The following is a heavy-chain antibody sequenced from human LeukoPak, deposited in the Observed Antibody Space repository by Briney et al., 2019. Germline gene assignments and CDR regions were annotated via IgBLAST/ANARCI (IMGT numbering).Heavy chain of an antibody. V-gene: IGHV3-64*02. Sequence: GGSLRLSCAASGFTFSAYYMKWVRQAPGKGLECVSAITSNGGGTYYADSVKGRFTISRDNSKNTVYLQMGSLRPEDMGVYYCARGGQGTSCFDCWGQGTLVTVSS. D-gene: IGHD2-2*01. CDR2: ITSNGGGT. CDR3: ARGGQGTSCFDC. CDR1: GFTFSAYY. J-gene: IGHJ4*02.